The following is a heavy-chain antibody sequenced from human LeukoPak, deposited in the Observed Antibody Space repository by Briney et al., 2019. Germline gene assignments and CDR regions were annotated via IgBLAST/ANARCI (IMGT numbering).Heavy chain of an antibody. CDR3: ARDRGYTQDY. Sequence: GGSLRLSCAASRFTLGTYWMSWVRQAPGKGLEWVANIKQDGNEKYYVDSVEGRFTISRDNAKNTLYLQVNSLRAEDTAVYYCARDRGYTQDYWGQGTLVTVSS. D-gene: IGHD5-12*01. V-gene: IGHV3-7*01. CDR2: IKQDGNEK. J-gene: IGHJ4*02. CDR1: RFTLGTYW.